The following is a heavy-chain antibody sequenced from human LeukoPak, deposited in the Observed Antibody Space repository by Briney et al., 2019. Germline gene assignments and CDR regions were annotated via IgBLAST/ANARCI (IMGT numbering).Heavy chain of an antibody. CDR3: ARVLGPKIDI. Sequence: SQTLSLTCTVSGGSISSGSYYWSWIRQPAGKGLEWIGRIYTSGSTNYNPSLKSRVTISVDTSKNQFSLKLSSVTAADTAVYYCARVLGPKIDIWGQGTMVTVSS. V-gene: IGHV4-61*02. J-gene: IGHJ3*02. CDR1: GGSISSGSYY. CDR2: IYTSGST.